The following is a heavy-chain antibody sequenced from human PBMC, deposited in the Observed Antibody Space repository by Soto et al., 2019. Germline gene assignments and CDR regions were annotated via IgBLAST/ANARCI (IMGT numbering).Heavy chain of an antibody. CDR1: GVAFSNCG. Sequence: VGALGLCCAASGVAFSNCGVDLFRRSPGKGLLWVSLIHSDQTLTSYADYVKGRFTISRDTAKNTLYLQMSSLRVEDTALYYFFCFECGRTAVVHAMEDNGYWGQATMATVSS. D-gene: IGHD2-8*02. V-gene: IGHV3-74*01. CDR2: IHSDQTLT. J-gene: IGHJ4*02. CDR3: FCFECGRTAVVHAMEDNGY.